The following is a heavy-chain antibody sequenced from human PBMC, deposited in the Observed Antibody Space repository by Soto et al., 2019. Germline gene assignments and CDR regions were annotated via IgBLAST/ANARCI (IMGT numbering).Heavy chain of an antibody. CDR3: ARGVWGLGSSRRYYYYMDV. CDR1: SGSISSSYW. V-gene: IGHV4-4*02. D-gene: IGHD3-16*01. Sequence: QVQLQESGPGLVKPSGTLSLTCAVSSGSISSSYWWSWVRQPPGKGLEWIGEIYHSGSTNYNPSLKSRVTISVDKSKNQFSLKLSSVTAADTAVYYCARGVWGLGSSRRYYYYMDVWGKGTTVTVSS. CDR2: IYHSGST. J-gene: IGHJ6*03.